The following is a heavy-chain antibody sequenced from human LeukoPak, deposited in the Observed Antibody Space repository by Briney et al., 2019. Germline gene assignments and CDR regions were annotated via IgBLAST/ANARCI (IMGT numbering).Heavy chain of an antibody. J-gene: IGHJ4*02. CDR1: GFTFSDFW. Sequence: TGGSLRLSCAASGFTFSDFWMSWVRQAPGKGLEWVANIKQDGSEKYYVDSVKGRFTISRDNAKNSLYLQMNSLRAEDTAVYYCARGGLRHFDNWGQGTLVTVSS. CDR2: IKQDGSEK. V-gene: IGHV3-7*01. CDR3: ARGGLRHFDN.